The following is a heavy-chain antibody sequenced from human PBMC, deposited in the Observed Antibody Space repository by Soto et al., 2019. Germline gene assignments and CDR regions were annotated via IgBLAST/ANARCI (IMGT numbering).Heavy chain of an antibody. CDR2: MNPNSGNT. D-gene: IGHD6-19*01. CDR1: GYTFTSYD. CDR3: ARGGRPWLVRPVDY. J-gene: IGHJ4*02. Sequence: QVQLVQSGAEVKKPGASVKVSCKASGYTFTSYDINWVRQATGQGLEWMGWMNPNSGNTGYAQKFAVRVSVTRNTSRSTAYMELSSLRSEDTAVYYCARGGRPWLVRPVDYWGQGTLVTVSS. V-gene: IGHV1-8*01.